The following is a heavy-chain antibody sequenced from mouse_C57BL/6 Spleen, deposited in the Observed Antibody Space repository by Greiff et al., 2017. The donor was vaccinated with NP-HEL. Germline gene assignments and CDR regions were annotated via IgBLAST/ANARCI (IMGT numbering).Heavy chain of an antibody. Sequence: QVQLQQPGAELVKPGASVKLSCKASGYTFTSYWMHWVKQRPGRGLEWIGWIDPNSGGTKYNEKFKSKATLTVDKPSSTAYMQLSSLTSEDSAVYYCARRYYSNLYYFDYWGQGTTLTVAS. CDR2: IDPNSGGT. V-gene: IGHV1-72*01. CDR1: GYTFTSYW. D-gene: IGHD2-5*01. J-gene: IGHJ2*01. CDR3: ARRYYSNLYYFDY.